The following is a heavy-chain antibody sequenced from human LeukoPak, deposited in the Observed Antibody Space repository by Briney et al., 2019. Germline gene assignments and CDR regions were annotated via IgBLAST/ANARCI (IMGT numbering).Heavy chain of an antibody. Sequence: PGGSLRLSCAASGFTFSSYDMNWVRQAPGKGLEWVSYISSSGSTIYYADSVKGRFTISRDNAKNSLYLQMNSLRAEDTAVYYCARDRGSGIAVAFDYWGQGTLVSVSS. J-gene: IGHJ4*02. CDR1: GFTFSSYD. D-gene: IGHD6-19*01. V-gene: IGHV3-48*03. CDR3: ARDRGSGIAVAFDY. CDR2: ISSSGSTI.